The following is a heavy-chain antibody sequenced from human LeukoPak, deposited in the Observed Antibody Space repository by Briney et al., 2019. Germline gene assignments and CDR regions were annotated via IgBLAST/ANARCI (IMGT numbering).Heavy chain of an antibody. CDR2: IYYSGST. CDR1: GGSISSYY. V-gene: IGHV4-59*01. Sequence: PSETLSLTCTVSGGSISSYYWSWIRQPPGKGLEWIGYIYYSGSTNYNPSLKSRVTISVDTSKNQFSLKLSSVTAADTAVYYCARSEVTYYYDSSGYSNAFVIWGQGTMVTVSS. CDR3: ARSEVTYYYDSSGYSNAFVI. J-gene: IGHJ3*02. D-gene: IGHD3-22*01.